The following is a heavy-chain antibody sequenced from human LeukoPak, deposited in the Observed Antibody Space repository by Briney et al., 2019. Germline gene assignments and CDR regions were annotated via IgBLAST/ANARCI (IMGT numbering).Heavy chain of an antibody. CDR1: GFTFNNYA. J-gene: IGHJ4*02. CDR3: AKAARPPSIFLDY. CDR2: ITESGGST. V-gene: IGHV3-23*01. D-gene: IGHD3-3*01. Sequence: GGSLRLSCAASGFTFNNYAMTWVRQAPGKGLEWVSAITESGGSTYYADSVKGRFTISRDNSKNTLYLQMNGLRAEDTAVYYCAKAARPPSIFLDYWGQGTLVTVSS.